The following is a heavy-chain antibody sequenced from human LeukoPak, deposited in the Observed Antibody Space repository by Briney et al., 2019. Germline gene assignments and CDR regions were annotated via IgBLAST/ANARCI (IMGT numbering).Heavy chain of an antibody. V-gene: IGHV4-34*01. CDR1: GGSFSGYY. Sequence: SETLSLTCAVYGGSFSGYYWSGIRQPPGKGLEWIGEINHSGSTNYNPSLKSRVTISLDTSKNQFSLKLSSVTAADTAVYYCLSSSWYEGYWGQGTLVTVSS. CDR3: LSSSWYEGY. D-gene: IGHD6-13*01. J-gene: IGHJ4*02. CDR2: INHSGST.